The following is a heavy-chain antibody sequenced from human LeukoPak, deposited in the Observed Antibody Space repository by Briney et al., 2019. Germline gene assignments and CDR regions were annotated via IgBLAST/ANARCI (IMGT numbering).Heavy chain of an antibody. Sequence: GGSLRLSCAASGFTFSSYSMNWVRQAPGKGLEWVSSISSSGSYIYYADSVKGRFTISRDNAKNSLYLQMNSLRAEDTAVYYCARGLGYCSGGSCYSVGFLFDYWGQGTLVTASS. J-gene: IGHJ4*02. CDR1: GFTFSSYS. D-gene: IGHD2-15*01. V-gene: IGHV3-21*01. CDR2: ISSSGSYI. CDR3: ARGLGYCSGGSCYSVGFLFDY.